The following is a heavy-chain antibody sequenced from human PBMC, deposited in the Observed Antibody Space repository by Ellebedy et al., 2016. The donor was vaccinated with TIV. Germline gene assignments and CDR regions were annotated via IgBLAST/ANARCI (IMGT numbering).Heavy chain of an antibody. CDR1: GDSIRGYY. CDR2: FYSSGSG. D-gene: IGHD6-19*01. V-gene: IGHV4-59*01. CDR3: ARSGGWYTPYDY. J-gene: IGHJ4*02. Sequence: MPSETLSLTCTVSGDSIRGYYWSWIRQPPGKGLEWIGYFYSSGSGEYNPSLKSRVTMSVDTSRGQFSLRLNSVTAADTAVYYCARSGGWYTPYDYWGQGTLVTVSS.